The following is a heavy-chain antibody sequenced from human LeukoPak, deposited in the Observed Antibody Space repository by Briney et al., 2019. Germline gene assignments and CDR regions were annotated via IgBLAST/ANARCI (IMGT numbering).Heavy chain of an antibody. J-gene: IGHJ3*02. CDR1: GFTFSSYS. V-gene: IGHV3-33*06. CDR3: AKRARPASDTAMANGAFDI. Sequence: GGSLRLSCAASGFTFSSYSMNWVRQAPGKGLEWVAVIWYDGSNKYYADSVKGRFTISRDNSKNTLYLQMNSLRAEDTAVYYCAKRARPASDTAMANGAFDIWGQGTMVTVSS. D-gene: IGHD5-18*01. CDR2: IWYDGSNK.